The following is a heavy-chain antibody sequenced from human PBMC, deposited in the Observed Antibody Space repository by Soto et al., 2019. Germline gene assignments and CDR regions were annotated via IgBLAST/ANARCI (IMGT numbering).Heavy chain of an antibody. D-gene: IGHD3-22*01. CDR2: INAGNGNT. Sequence: ASVKVSCKASGYTFTSYAMHWVRQAPGQRLEWMGWINAGNGNTKYSQKFQGRVTITRDTSASTAYMELSSLRSEDTAVYYCASYNSSGYYYGLGYYYYGMDVWGQGTTVTVSS. CDR3: ASYNSSGYYYGLGYYYYGMDV. V-gene: IGHV1-3*01. CDR1: GYTFTSYA. J-gene: IGHJ6*02.